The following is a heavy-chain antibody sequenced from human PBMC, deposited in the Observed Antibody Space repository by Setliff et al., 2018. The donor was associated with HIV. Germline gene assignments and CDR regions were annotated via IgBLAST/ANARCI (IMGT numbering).Heavy chain of an antibody. V-gene: IGHV4-61*02. D-gene: IGHD6-13*01. Sequence: SETLSLTCHVSGVSISSGSYYWSWIRQPAGKGLEWIGRIYTSGSTNYNPSLESRVTISVDTSKNQFSLKLSSVTAADTAVYYCARGSSWPYYFDYWGQGTLVTVSS. CDR3: ARGSSWPYYFDY. J-gene: IGHJ4*02. CDR1: GVSISSGSYY. CDR2: IYTSGST.